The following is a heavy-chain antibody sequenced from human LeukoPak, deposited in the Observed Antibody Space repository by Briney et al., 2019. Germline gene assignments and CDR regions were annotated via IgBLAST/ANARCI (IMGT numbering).Heavy chain of an antibody. CDR1: GYTFTSYA. J-gene: IGHJ5*02. D-gene: IGHD3-3*01. Sequence: ASVTVSCTASGYTFTSYAMHWVRQAPGQRLEWMGWINAGNGNTKYSQKFQGRVTITRDTSASTAYMELSSLRSEDTAVYYCARGGYDFWSGYYAGNWFDPWGQGTLVTVSS. CDR2: INAGNGNT. CDR3: ARGGYDFWSGYYAGNWFDP. V-gene: IGHV1-3*01.